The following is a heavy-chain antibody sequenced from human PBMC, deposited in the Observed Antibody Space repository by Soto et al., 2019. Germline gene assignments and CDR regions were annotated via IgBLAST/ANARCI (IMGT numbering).Heavy chain of an antibody. D-gene: IGHD3-9*01. Sequence: ASVKVSCKASGYTFTSYGISWVRQAPGQGLEWMGWIGAYNGNTNYAQKLQGRVTMTTDTSTSTAYMELRSLRSDDTAVYYCAREGYDILTGYYLGNNWFDPWGQGTLVTVSS. CDR2: IGAYNGNT. V-gene: IGHV1-18*01. CDR1: GYTFTSYG. J-gene: IGHJ5*02. CDR3: AREGYDILTGYYLGNNWFDP.